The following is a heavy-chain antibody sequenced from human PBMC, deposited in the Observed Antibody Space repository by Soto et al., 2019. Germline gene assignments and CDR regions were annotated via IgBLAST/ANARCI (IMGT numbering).Heavy chain of an antibody. D-gene: IGHD3-10*02. CDR2: IYTSGST. J-gene: IGHJ4*02. V-gene: IGHV4-4*07. CDR1: GGSISSYD. Sequence: PSETLSLTCTVSGGSISSYDCSWIRQPAGKGLEWIGRIYTSGSTNYNPSLRSRVTMSVDTSKNQFSLKLSSVTAADKAVYCCARDGQCMVGKYFDYWGQGTLVTFSS. CDR3: ARDGQCMVGKYFDY.